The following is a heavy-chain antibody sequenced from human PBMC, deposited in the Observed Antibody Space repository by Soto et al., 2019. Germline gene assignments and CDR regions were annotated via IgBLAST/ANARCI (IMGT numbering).Heavy chain of an antibody. Sequence: QVQLVESGGGVVQPGRSLRLSCAASGFTFSSYGMHWVRQAPGKGLEWVAVISYDGSNKYYADSVKGRFTISRDNXMXTXXLQMNSLRAEDTAVYYCAKDWIRGGLERAGGVVDYWGQGTLVTVSS. V-gene: IGHV3-30*18. J-gene: IGHJ4*02. CDR1: GFTFSSYG. CDR3: AKDWIRGGLERAGGVVDY. D-gene: IGHD1-1*01. CDR2: ISYDGSNK.